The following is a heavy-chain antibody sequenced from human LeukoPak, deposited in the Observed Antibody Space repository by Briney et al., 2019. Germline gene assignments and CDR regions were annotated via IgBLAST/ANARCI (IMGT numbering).Heavy chain of an antibody. CDR1: GFTFSSYS. CDR3: ARGGFLEWSYYYYYMDV. D-gene: IGHD3-3*01. CDR2: ISSSSSYI. Sequence: GGSLRLSCAASGFTFSSYSMNWVRQAPGKGLEWVSSISSSSSYIYYADSVKGRFTISRDNAKNSLYLQMNSLRAEDTAVYYCARGGFLEWSYYYYYMDVWGKGTTVTVSS. J-gene: IGHJ6*03. V-gene: IGHV3-21*01.